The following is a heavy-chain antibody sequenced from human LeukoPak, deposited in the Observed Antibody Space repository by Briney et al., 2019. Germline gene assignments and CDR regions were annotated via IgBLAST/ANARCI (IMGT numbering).Heavy chain of an antibody. CDR3: ARAGGRGDYYYYGMDV. CDR2: INPSGGST. Sequence: ASVKVSFKASGYTFTIYYMHWVRQAPGQGLEWMGIINPSGGSTSYAQKFQGRVTMTRDTSTSTVYMELSSLRSEDTAVYYCARAGGRGDYYYYGMDVWGQGTTVTVSS. D-gene: IGHD2-15*01. V-gene: IGHV1-46*01. J-gene: IGHJ6*02. CDR1: GYTFTIYY.